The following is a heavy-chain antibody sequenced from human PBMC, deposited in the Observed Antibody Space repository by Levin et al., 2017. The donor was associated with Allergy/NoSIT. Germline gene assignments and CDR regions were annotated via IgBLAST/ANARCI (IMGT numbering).Heavy chain of an antibody. CDR3: ARVIVATIGHHYYYYGMDV. CDR1: GFSLSNARMG. Sequence: GSGPTLVKPTETLTLTCTVSGFSLSNARMGVSWIRQPPGKALEWLAHIFSNDEKSYSTYLKSRLTISKDTSKSQVVLTMTNMDPVDTATYYCARVIVATIGHHYYYYGMDVWGQGTTVTVSS. D-gene: IGHD5-12*01. V-gene: IGHV2-26*01. J-gene: IGHJ6*02. CDR2: IFSNDEK.